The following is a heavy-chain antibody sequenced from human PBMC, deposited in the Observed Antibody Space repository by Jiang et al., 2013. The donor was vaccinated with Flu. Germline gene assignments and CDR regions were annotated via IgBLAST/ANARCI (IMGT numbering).Heavy chain of an antibody. CDR1: GGSISSGSYY. CDR2: IYTSGST. CDR3: ARARDGYNYWGFDY. Sequence: GPGLVKPSQTLSLTCTVSGGSISSGSYYWSWIRQPAGKGLEWIGRIYTSGSTNYNPSLKSRVTISVDTSKNQFSLKLSSVTAADTAVYYCARARDGYNYWGFDYWGQGTLVTVSS. V-gene: IGHV4-61*02. J-gene: IGHJ4*02. D-gene: IGHD5-24*01.